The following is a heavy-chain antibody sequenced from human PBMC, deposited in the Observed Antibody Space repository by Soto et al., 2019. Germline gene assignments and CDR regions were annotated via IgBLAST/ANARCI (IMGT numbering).Heavy chain of an antibody. Sequence: ETLSLTCTVSGGSISSYYWSWIRQPPGKGLEWIGYIYYSGSTNYNPSLKSRVTISVDTSKYEFSLKLSSVTAGDTAVYFCASTAHSSGWYSGGFDYWGQGTLVTVSS. V-gene: IGHV4-59*01. CDR2: IYYSGST. D-gene: IGHD6-19*01. CDR3: ASTAHSSGWYSGGFDY. J-gene: IGHJ4*02. CDR1: GGSISSYY.